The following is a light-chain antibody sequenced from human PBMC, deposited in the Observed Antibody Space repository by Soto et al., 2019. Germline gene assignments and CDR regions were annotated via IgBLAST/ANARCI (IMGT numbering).Light chain of an antibody. CDR3: QQYNSFWT. V-gene: IGKV1-5*03. Sequence: IRMTQSPSSFSASTGDRVTITCRASQSISSWLAWYQQKPGKAPKLLIYKASSLESGVPSRFSGSGSGTEFTLTISSLQPDDFATYYCQQYNSFWTFGQGTKVDIK. J-gene: IGKJ1*01. CDR1: QSISSW. CDR2: KAS.